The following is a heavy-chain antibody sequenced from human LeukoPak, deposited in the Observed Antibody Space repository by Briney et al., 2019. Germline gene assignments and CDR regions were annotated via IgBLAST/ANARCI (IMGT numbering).Heavy chain of an antibody. CDR3: ARLFYSPYDGSGYRFVY. Sequence: SETLSLTSTVSGGSISSYHRSCIRQPPGKGLEWIGYIYYSGSTNYNPSLKSRVTISVDTSKNQFSLKLSSVTAADTTVYYCARLFYSPYDGSGYRFVYWGQGTLFSVSS. V-gene: IGHV4-59*08. CDR2: IYYSGST. J-gene: IGHJ4*02. CDR1: GGSISSYH. D-gene: IGHD3-22*01.